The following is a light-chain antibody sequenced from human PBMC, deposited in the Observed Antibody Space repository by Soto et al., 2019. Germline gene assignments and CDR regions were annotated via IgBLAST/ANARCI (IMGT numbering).Light chain of an antibody. CDR3: PQDYNYPPDT. V-gene: IGKV1-6*01. Sequence: AIQMTQSPSSLSASVGDRVTITCRASQGIRNDLGWYQQKPGKAPKLLIYAASSLQSGVPSRFSGSGSGTDFTLTISSLQPEDFATYYCPQDYNYPPDTFGQGTKLEIK. J-gene: IGKJ2*01. CDR1: QGIRND. CDR2: AAS.